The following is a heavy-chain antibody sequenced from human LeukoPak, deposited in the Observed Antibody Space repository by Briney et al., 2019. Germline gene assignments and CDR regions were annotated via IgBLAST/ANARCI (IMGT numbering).Heavy chain of an antibody. D-gene: IGHD5-24*01. CDR3: ARDEFDGYNLGPSIY. V-gene: IGHV3-23*01. Sequence: GGSLRLSCAASGFTFSSYAMSWVRQAPGKGLEWVSSISGSGSVTYYADSVKGRFTVSRDDSRSTLYLQMNSLKTDDTAVYFCARDEFDGYNLGPSIYWGQGTLVTVSS. CDR1: GFTFSSYA. J-gene: IGHJ4*02. CDR2: ISGSGSVT.